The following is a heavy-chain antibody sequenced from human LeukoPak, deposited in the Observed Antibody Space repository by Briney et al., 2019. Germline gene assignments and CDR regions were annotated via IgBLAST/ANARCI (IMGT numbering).Heavy chain of an antibody. D-gene: IGHD3-3*01. CDR1: GFTFSSYA. CDR2: ISGSGGST. J-gene: IGHJ4*02. Sequence: GGSLRLSCEASGFTFSSYAMSWVRQAPGKGLEWVSVISGSGGSTYYADSVKGRFTVSRDNSKNTLYLQMNSLRAEDTAVYYCAKRRYDFWSGDEDLAYWGQGTLVTVSS. CDR3: AKRRYDFWSGDEDLAY. V-gene: IGHV3-23*01.